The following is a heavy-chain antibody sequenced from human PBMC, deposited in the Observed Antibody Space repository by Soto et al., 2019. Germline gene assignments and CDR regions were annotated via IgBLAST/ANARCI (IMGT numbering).Heavy chain of an antibody. CDR2: IRSKANSYAT. CDR3: TPEGAGFDY. V-gene: IGHV3-73*02. Sequence: EVQLVESGGGLVQPGGSLKLSYAASGFTFSGSAMHWVRQASGKGLEWVGRIRSKANSYATAYAASVKGRFTVSRDDSNNTAYLQLSSLKTEDTAVYYCTPEGAGFDYWGQGTLVTVSS. CDR1: GFTFSGSA. D-gene: IGHD1-26*01. J-gene: IGHJ4*02.